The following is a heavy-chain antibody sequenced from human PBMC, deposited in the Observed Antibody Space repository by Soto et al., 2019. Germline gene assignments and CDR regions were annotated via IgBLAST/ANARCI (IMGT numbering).Heavy chain of an antibody. Sequence: PGGSLRLSCSASRFTFSSYTMNWVRQAPGTGLEWVSSISSSTTYIYYADSVKGRFTISRDNAKNSLYLQVNSLRAEDTAVYYCARDFDSSGYYGPVGAFDIWGQGTMVTV. J-gene: IGHJ3*02. D-gene: IGHD3-22*01. CDR1: RFTFSSYT. V-gene: IGHV3-21*03. CDR2: ISSSTTYI. CDR3: ARDFDSSGYYGPVGAFDI.